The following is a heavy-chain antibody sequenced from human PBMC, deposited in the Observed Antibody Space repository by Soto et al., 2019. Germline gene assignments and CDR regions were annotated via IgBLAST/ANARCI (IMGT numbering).Heavy chain of an antibody. D-gene: IGHD1-1*01. V-gene: IGHV3-30*03. Sequence: QVQLVESGGGVVQPGRSLRLSCAASGFTFSSYGMPWVRQAPGKGLEWVTVTSPDGTNKYYADSVKGRFTISRDNSKNTLYLQMYSLRTEDPAVYYCATDWNDGGRLDYWGQGTLATVSS. CDR3: ATDWNDGGRLDY. CDR1: GFTFSSYG. J-gene: IGHJ4*02. CDR2: TSPDGTNK.